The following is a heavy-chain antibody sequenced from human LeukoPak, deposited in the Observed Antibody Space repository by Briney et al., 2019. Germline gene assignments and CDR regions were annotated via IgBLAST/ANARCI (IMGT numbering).Heavy chain of an antibody. CDR3: ARDLMGIAYRGAFYY. V-gene: IGHV3-23*01. CDR1: GFTFRHYD. Sequence: GGSLRLSCVASGFTFRHYDMSWVRQAPGKGLEWVSSINTSGGSTYYADSLQGRFTISRDNAKNSLYLQMNSLRAEDTAVYYCARDLMGIAYRGAFYYWGQGTPVTVSS. CDR2: INTSGGST. J-gene: IGHJ4*02. D-gene: IGHD6-13*01.